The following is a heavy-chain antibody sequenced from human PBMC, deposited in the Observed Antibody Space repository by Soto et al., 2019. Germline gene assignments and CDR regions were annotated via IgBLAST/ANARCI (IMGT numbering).Heavy chain of an antibody. D-gene: IGHD1-26*01. Sequence: EVQLVESGGGLVQPGGSLRLSCAASGVTFSRYAMHWVRQAPGKGLEYVSAISSNGGSTYYPNSVKGRFNISRDNSQNTMYLPMGSLRAEDMAVYYFAIDGGSYYLDYWGQGTLVTVSS. CDR3: AIDGGSYYLDY. V-gene: IGHV3-64*01. J-gene: IGHJ4*02. CDR1: GVTFSRYA. CDR2: ISSNGGST.